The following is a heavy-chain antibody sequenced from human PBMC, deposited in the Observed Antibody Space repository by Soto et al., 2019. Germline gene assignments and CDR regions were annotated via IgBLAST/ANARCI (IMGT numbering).Heavy chain of an antibody. V-gene: IGHV4-59*01. CDR1: GGSISSYY. J-gene: IGHJ6*03. CDR2: IYYSGST. D-gene: IGHD3-3*01. Sequence: SETLSLTCTVSGGSISSYYWSWIRQPPGKGLEWIGYIYYSGSTNYNPSLKSRVTISVDTSKNQFSLKLSSVTAADTAVYYCARVTYYDFWSGYYTPVGSLDYYYYYMDVWGKGTTVTVSS. CDR3: ARVTYYDFWSGYYTPVGSLDYYYYYMDV.